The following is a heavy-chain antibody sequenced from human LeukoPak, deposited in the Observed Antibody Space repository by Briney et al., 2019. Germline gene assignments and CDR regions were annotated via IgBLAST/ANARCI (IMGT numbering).Heavy chain of an antibody. Sequence: GGSLRLSSSASGFTFSSYAMHWVRQAPGKGLEYVSAISSNGGSTYYADSVKGRFTISRDNSKNTLYLQMSSLRAEDTAVYYCVKDGWIQLWLRFDYFDYWGQGTLVTVSS. J-gene: IGHJ4*02. V-gene: IGHV3-64D*06. D-gene: IGHD5-18*01. CDR3: VKDGWIQLWLRFDYFDY. CDR2: ISSNGGST. CDR1: GFTFSSYA.